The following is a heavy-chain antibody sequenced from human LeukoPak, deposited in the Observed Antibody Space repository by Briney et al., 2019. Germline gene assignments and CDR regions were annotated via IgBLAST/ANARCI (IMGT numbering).Heavy chain of an antibody. V-gene: IGHV4-31*03. Sequence: SQTLSLTCTVSGGSISSGGYYWSWIRQHPGKGLEWIGYIYYRGSTYYNPSLKSRVTISVEPSKNQFSLKLSSVTAADTAVYYCARRLFGELLAFDIWGQGTMVTVSS. CDR1: GGSISSGGYY. CDR2: IYYRGST. D-gene: IGHD3-10*02. CDR3: ARRLFGELLAFDI. J-gene: IGHJ3*02.